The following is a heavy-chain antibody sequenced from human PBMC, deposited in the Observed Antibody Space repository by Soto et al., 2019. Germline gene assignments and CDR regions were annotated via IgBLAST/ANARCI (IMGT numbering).Heavy chain of an antibody. V-gene: IGHV3-7*03. J-gene: IGHJ4*02. CDR3: VRFSILVSGRGRGAFFDS. CDR2: IKEDGSEK. D-gene: IGHD6-19*01. CDR1: GFTFSNYW. Sequence: EVQLVESGGGLVQPGGSLRLSCAASGFTFSNYWMSWVRQVPGKGLAWVSNIKEDGSEKYYVDSVKGRFTISRDNAKNSVHLQMNSLRDEDTAMYYCVRFSILVSGRGRGAFFDSWGQGTPVTVSS.